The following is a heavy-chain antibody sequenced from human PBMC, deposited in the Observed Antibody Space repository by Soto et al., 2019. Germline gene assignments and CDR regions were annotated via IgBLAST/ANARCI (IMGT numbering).Heavy chain of an antibody. V-gene: IGHV3-11*06. CDR1: GLTFSDYY. Sequence: GGSLRLACAASGLTFSDYYMSWIRQAPGKGLEWVSYISSSSSYTNYADSVKGRFTISRDNAKNSLYLQMNSLRAEDTAVYYCARVGSSSSGPLHSWFDPWGQGTLVTVSS. D-gene: IGHD6-6*01. CDR3: ARVGSSSSGPLHSWFDP. CDR2: ISSSSSYT. J-gene: IGHJ5*02.